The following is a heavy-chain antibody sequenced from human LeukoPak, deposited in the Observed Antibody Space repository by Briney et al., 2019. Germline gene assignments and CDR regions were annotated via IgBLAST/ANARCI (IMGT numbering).Heavy chain of an antibody. J-gene: IGHJ4*02. D-gene: IGHD5-18*01. Sequence: SGTLSLTCTVSGGTISSSSAYWGWIPQPPGKGLEWIGSIYYSKNKYYNPSLESRATISANTSNNQFSLTLRPVSAADTAVYCFVSPRGSSYGYCVYWGQGTLVSVSS. V-gene: IGHV4-39*01. CDR3: VSPRGSSYGYCVY. CDR2: IYYSKNK. CDR1: GGTISSSSAY.